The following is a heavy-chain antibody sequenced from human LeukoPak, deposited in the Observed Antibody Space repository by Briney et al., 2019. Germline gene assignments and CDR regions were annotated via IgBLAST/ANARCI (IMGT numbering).Heavy chain of an antibody. CDR3: ARGKSGSQRGALDY. CDR2: IYYSGST. J-gene: IGHJ4*02. CDR1: GGSISSYY. Sequence: NPSETLSLTCTVSGGSISSYYWSWIRQPPGKGLEWIGYIYYSGSTNYNPSLKSRVTISVDTSKNQFSLKLSSVTAADTAVYYCARGKSGSQRGALDYWGQGTLVTVSS. D-gene: IGHD1-26*01. V-gene: IGHV4-59*01.